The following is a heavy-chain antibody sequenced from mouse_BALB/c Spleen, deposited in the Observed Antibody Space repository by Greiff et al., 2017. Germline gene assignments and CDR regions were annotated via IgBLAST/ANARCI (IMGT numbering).Heavy chain of an antibody. CDR1: GFAFSSYD. V-gene: IGHV5-12-1*01. CDR3: ARPPYAY. J-gene: IGHJ3*01. Sequence: EVQVVESGGGLVKPGGSLKLSCAASGFAFSSYDMSWVRQTPEKRLEWVAYISSGGGSTYYPDTVKGRFTISRDNAKNTLYLQMSSLKSEDTAMYYCARPPYAYWGQGTLVTVSA. CDR2: ISSGGGST.